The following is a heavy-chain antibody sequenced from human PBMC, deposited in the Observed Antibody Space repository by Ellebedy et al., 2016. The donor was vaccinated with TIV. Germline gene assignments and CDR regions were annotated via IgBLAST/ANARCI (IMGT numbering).Heavy chain of an antibody. Sequence: SETLSLTCIVSGGSITSSSHYCVWIRQPPGKGLDWIGAINHSGATFYNPSLKSRDTSKSQFSLKLNSVTAADTAVYFCARGIIGHDWFDPWGQGTQVTVSS. CDR3: ARGIIGHDWFDP. V-gene: IGHV4-39*07. J-gene: IGHJ5*02. CDR2: INHSGAT. CDR1: GGSITSSSHY. D-gene: IGHD2/OR15-2a*01.